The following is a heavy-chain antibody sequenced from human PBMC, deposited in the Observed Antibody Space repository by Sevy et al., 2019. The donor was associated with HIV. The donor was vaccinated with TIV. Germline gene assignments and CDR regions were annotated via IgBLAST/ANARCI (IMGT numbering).Heavy chain of an antibody. J-gene: IGHJ6*02. V-gene: IGHV1-2*02. CDR2: INPNSSGT. CDR3: ARVGIQLWNQYYYYGMDV. Sequence: ASVKVSCKASGYTFTGYYMHWVRQAPGQGLEWMGWINPNSSGTNYAQKFQGRVTMTRETSISTAYMELSRLRSDDTAVYYCARVGIQLWNQYYYYGMDVWGQGTTVTVSS. CDR1: GYTFTGYY. D-gene: IGHD5-18*01.